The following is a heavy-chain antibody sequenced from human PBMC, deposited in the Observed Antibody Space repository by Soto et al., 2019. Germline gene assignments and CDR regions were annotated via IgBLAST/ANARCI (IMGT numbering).Heavy chain of an antibody. CDR1: GFTFSSYW. D-gene: IGHD2-15*01. Sequence: EVQLVESGGGLVQPGGSLRLSCEASGFTFSSYWMSWVRQAPGKGLEWVANIKQDGSEKYYVDSVKGRFTISRDNAKNSLYLQLNSLRAEDTAVYYCARDPSVVVVAATPYYYYSMDVWGQGTTVTVSS. V-gene: IGHV3-7*01. CDR2: IKQDGSEK. J-gene: IGHJ6*02. CDR3: ARDPSVVVVAATPYYYYSMDV.